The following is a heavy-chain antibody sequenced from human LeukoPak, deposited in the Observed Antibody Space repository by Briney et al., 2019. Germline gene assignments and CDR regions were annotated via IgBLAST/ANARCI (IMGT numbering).Heavy chain of an antibody. V-gene: IGHV3-21*01. D-gene: IGHD6-19*01. J-gene: IGHJ4*02. CDR2: ISSSSSYI. Sequence: GGSLRLSCAASGFTFSSYSMNWVRQAPGKGLEWVSSISSSSSYIYYADSVKGRFTISRDNAKNSLYLQMNSLRAEDTAVYYCARAGSSGWYEDYFDYWGQGTLVTVSS. CDR1: GFTFSSYS. CDR3: ARAGSSGWYEDYFDY.